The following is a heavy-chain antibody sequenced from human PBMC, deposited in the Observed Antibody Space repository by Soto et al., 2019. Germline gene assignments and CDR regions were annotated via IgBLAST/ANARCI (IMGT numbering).Heavy chain of an antibody. Sequence: GASVKVSCKASGYTFTGYYMHWVRQAPGQGLEWMGWINPNSGGTNYAQKFQSWVTMTRDTSISTANMEMSRQRTDVTAVYYCARGVWSCSGGSCYKSYYYYGMDVWGQGTTVTVSS. CDR3: ARGVWSCSGGSCYKSYYYYGMDV. CDR1: GYTFTGYY. V-gene: IGHV1-2*04. D-gene: IGHD2-15*01. CDR2: INPNSGGT. J-gene: IGHJ6*02.